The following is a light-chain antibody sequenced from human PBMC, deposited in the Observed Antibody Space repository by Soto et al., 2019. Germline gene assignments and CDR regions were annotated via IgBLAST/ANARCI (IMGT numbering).Light chain of an antibody. CDR2: GIP. CDR1: QDIRSW. Sequence: DIQMTQSPPSVSASVGDRVTITCRASQDIRSWLAWYQQRPGEALKLLIYGIPNLQSGVPSRFSGSGSGTDFTLTISSLQPEDLATYYCQQGDSMPLTFGGGTKVEIK. CDR3: QQGDSMPLT. V-gene: IGKV1-12*01. J-gene: IGKJ4*01.